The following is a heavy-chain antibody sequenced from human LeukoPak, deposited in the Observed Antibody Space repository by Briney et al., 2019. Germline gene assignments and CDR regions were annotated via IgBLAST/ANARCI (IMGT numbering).Heavy chain of an antibody. J-gene: IGHJ6*03. CDR2: IDPKSGGT. V-gene: IGHV1-2*02. CDR3: AREGVGLQPYPDYYYYYMDV. Sequence: ASVKVSCKASGYTFTGHYMNWVRQAPGQGLEWMGWIDPKSGGTNYAQKFQGRVTMTRDTSISTAYMELSSLRSEDTAVYYCAREGVGLQPYPDYYYYYMDVWGKGTTVTVSS. D-gene: IGHD4-11*01. CDR1: GYTFTGHY.